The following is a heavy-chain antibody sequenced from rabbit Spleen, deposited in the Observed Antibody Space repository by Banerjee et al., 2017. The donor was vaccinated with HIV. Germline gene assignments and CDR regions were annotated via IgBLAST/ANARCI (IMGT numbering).Heavy chain of an antibody. V-gene: IGHV1S40*01. CDR1: GVSFSSSYY. Sequence: QSLEESGGDLVKPGASLTLTCIASGVSFSSSYYMCWVRQAPGKGLDWIACIAGGSDGSTYYASWAKGRFTISKISSTTVALQMTSLTAADTATYFCARDAGSYDYIDVYFNLWGPGTLVTVS. J-gene: IGHJ4*01. CDR2: IAGGSDGST. CDR3: ARDAGSYDYIDVYFNL. D-gene: IGHD8-1*01.